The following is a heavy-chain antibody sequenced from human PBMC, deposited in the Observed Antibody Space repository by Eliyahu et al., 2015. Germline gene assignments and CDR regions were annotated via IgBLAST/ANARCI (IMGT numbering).Heavy chain of an antibody. V-gene: IGHV3-49*04. Sequence: EVQLVESGGGLVQPGRSLRLSCTTSRFPLGDYPVNWVRQAPGKGLEWVGFIRSKAYGGTTKYAASVKGRFTISRDDSKSIAYLQMNSLKTEDSAVYYCTRDADTATVLGGYYFDYWGQGTPVTVSS. J-gene: IGHJ4*02. D-gene: IGHD5-18*01. CDR3: TRDADTATVLGGYYFDY. CDR1: RFPLGDYP. CDR2: IRSKAYGGTT.